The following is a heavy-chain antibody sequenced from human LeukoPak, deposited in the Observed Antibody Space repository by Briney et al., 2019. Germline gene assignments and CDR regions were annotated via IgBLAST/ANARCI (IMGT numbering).Heavy chain of an antibody. CDR2: IYYSGST. CDR3: ARGLGDYGDQFDY. D-gene: IGHD4-17*01. CDR1: GGSISSYY. V-gene: IGHV4-59*01. Sequence: PSETLSLTCTVSGGSISSYYWSWIRQPPGXXLEWIGYIYYSGSTNYNPSLKSRVTISVDTSKNQFSLKLSSVTAADTAVYYCARGLGDYGDQFDYWGQGTLVTVSS. J-gene: IGHJ4*02.